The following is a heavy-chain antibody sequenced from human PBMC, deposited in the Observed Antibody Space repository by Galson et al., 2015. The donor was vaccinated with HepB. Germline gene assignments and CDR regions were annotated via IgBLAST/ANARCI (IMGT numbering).Heavy chain of an antibody. CDR2: ISWDGGST. J-gene: IGHJ4*02. D-gene: IGHD2-21*02. Sequence: SLRLSCAASGFTFDDYTMHWVRQAPGKGLEWVFLISWDGGSTYYADSVKGRFTISRDNSKNSLYLQMNSLRTEDTALYYCAKDIDTYCGGDCYPDYWGQGTLVTVSS. CDR3: AKDIDTYCGGDCYPDY. CDR1: GFTFDDYT. V-gene: IGHV3-43*01.